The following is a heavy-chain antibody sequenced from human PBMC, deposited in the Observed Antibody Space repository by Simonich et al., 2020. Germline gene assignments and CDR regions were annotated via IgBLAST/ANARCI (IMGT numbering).Heavy chain of an antibody. CDR3: ARDREVYGSGSYYNY. CDR2: KKQVGSGK. CDR1: GFTFSSYW. V-gene: IGHV3-7*01. D-gene: IGHD3-10*01. Sequence: EVQLVESGGGLVQPGGSLRLSCAASGFTFSSYWMSWVRQAPGKGLEWGANKKQVGSGKYYVDSVKGRLTISRDNAKNSLYLQMNSLRAEDTAVYYCARDREVYGSGSYYNYWGQGTLVTVSS. J-gene: IGHJ4*02.